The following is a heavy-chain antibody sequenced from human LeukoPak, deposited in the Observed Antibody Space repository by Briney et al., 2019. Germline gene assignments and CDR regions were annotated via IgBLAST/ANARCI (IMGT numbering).Heavy chain of an antibody. V-gene: IGHV1-69*05. Sequence: ASVKVSCKASGGTFSSYAISWVRQAPGQGLEWRGRIIPIFGTANYAQKFQGRVTITTDESTSTAYMELSSLRSEDTAVYYCARVGDSYYDSSGYPNAFDIWGQGTMVTVSS. CDR2: IIPIFGTA. CDR1: GGTFSSYA. J-gene: IGHJ3*02. D-gene: IGHD3-22*01. CDR3: ARVGDSYYDSSGYPNAFDI.